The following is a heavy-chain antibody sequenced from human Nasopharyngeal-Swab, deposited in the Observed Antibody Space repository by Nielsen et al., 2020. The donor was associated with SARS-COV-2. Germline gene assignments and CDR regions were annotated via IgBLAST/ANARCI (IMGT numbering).Heavy chain of an antibody. CDR2: ISGDSDST. J-gene: IGHJ6*02. Sequence: GESLKISCTASGFTFGDYAMSWVRQAPGKGLEWVSVISGDSDSTYYTDSVRGRFTISRDNSKNTLNLQMNNLRAEDTAIYYCAKDRDSGDDSEEYYHYYGMDVWGQGAPVTVSS. CDR3: AKDRDSGDDSEEYYHYYGMDV. D-gene: IGHD5-12*01. V-gene: IGHV3-23*01. CDR1: GFTFGDYA.